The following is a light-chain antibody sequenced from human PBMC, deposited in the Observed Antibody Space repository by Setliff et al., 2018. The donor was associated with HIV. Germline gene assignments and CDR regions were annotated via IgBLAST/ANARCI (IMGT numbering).Light chain of an antibody. CDR2: VND. CDR1: SSHFGGDS. CDR3: GAWDDTLNIYV. J-gene: IGLJ1*01. V-gene: IGLV1-51*01. Sequence: QSVLTQPPSVSAAPGQKVTVSCSANSSHFGGDSISWYQQFPGRAPRFFIDVNDQRPSGIPDRFSASKSATSATLIITGLQSGDEADYSCGAWDDTLNIYVFGPGTKVTVL.